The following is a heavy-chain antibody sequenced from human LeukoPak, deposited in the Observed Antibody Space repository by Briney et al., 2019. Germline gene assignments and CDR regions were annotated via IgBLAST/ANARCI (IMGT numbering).Heavy chain of an antibody. CDR2: IKQDGSEK. D-gene: IGHD6-13*01. CDR1: GFTFGNTW. CDR3: ARGTIAAPGTDY. J-gene: IGHJ4*02. V-gene: IGHV3-7*01. Sequence: GGPLRLSCAASGFTFGNTWMGWVRQAPGKGLEWVANIKQDGSEKHFADSVKGRFTISRDNAENSLYLQMNSLRAEDTAMYYCARGTIAAPGTDYWGQGTLVTVSS.